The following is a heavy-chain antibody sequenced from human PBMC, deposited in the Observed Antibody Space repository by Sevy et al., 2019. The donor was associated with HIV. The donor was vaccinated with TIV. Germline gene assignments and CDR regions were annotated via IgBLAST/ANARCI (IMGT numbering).Heavy chain of an antibody. CDR2: FDPEDGDPEDGKT. CDR3: ATTKDYYDSSGYPFDY. J-gene: IGHJ4*02. Sequence: ASVKVSCKVSGYTLAKFSIHWVRQAPGKGLEWMTSFDPEDGDPEDGKTIYAQKFLGRVTMTEDTSTDTAYMGLSSLSSDDTAVYYCATTKDYYDSSGYPFDYWGQGTLVTVSS. D-gene: IGHD3-22*01. CDR1: GYTLAKFS. V-gene: IGHV1-24*01.